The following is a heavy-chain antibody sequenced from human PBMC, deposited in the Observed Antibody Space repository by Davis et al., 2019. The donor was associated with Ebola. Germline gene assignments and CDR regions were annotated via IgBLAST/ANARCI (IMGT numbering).Heavy chain of an antibody. CDR1: GGSISSYY. Sequence: PSETLSLTCTVSGGSISSYYWSWIRQPPGKGLEWIGYIYYSGSTYYNPSLKSRVTISVDKSKNQFSLKLSSVTAADTAVYYCASARSATGGPYYWGQGTLVTVSS. CDR3: ASARSATGGPYY. J-gene: IGHJ4*02. V-gene: IGHV4-59*12. D-gene: IGHD7-27*01. CDR2: IYYSGST.